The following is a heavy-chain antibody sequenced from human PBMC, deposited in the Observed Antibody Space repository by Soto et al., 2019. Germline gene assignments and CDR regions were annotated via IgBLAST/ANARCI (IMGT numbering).Heavy chain of an antibody. Sequence: QVQVLQSGPAVKRPGASVKVSCKASGYTFSTSGISWVRQAPGPGLEWVGWIRPDNGNTKSAQRLQGRVTLTTDTTASTDYRELRRLTSDDTSRYYFARDTESNRYNDWGQGTLVTVSS. CDR1: GYTFSTSG. CDR3: ARDTESNRYND. J-gene: IGHJ1*01. D-gene: IGHD1-20*01. CDR2: IRPDNGNT. V-gene: IGHV1-18*01.